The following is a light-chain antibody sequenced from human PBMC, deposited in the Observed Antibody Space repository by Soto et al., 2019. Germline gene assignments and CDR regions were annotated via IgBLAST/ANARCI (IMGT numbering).Light chain of an antibody. CDR2: GAS. V-gene: IGKV3-20*01. CDR3: QQYCSSPIFT. Sequence: EIVLTQSPGTLSLSPGERATLSCRASQSVSSSYLAWYQQKPGQAPRLLIYGASSRVTGIPDRFSGSGSGTDFTLTISRLEPEDFALYYCQQYCSSPIFTFGPGTKVDI. CDR1: QSVSSSY. J-gene: IGKJ3*01.